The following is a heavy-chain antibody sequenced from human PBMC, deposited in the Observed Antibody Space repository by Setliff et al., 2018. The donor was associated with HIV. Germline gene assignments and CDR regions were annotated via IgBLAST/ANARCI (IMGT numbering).Heavy chain of an antibody. Sequence: SETLSLTCTVSGGSIRNYYWSWIRQSAGKGLEWTGRVHKSGNTDYNPSLKGRVTMSVDTSKNQFFLKLTSMTAADTAIYYCARDMEDFGVLPSAPFDPWGRGTLVTVSS. D-gene: IGHD2-2*01. V-gene: IGHV4-4*07. CDR1: GGSIRNYY. J-gene: IGHJ5*02. CDR3: ARDMEDFGVLPSAPFDP. CDR2: VHKSGNT.